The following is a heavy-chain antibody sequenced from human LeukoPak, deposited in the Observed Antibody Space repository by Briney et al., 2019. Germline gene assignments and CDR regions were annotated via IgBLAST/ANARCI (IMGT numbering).Heavy chain of an antibody. J-gene: IGHJ3*02. V-gene: IGHV4-59*12. D-gene: IGHD3-22*01. Sequence: SETLSLTCTVSGDSISSYYWSWIRQPPGKGLEWIGYIYHSGSTYYNPSLKSRVTISVDRSKNQFSLKLSSVTAADTAVYYCARTNYYDSSGYSHDAFDIWGQGTMVTVSS. CDR1: GDSISSYY. CDR3: ARTNYYDSSGYSHDAFDI. CDR2: IYHSGST.